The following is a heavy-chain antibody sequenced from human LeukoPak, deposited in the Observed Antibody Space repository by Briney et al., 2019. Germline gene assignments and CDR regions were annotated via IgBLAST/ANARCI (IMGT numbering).Heavy chain of an antibody. CDR3: ARGTYYYGSGSSCFDY. CDR2: INHSGST. CDR1: GGSFSGYY. J-gene: IGHJ4*02. V-gene: IGHV4-34*01. Sequence: SETLSLTCAVYGGSFSGYYWSWIRQPPGKGLEWIGEINHSGSTNYNPSLKSRVTISVDTSKNQFSLKLSPVTAADTAVYYCARGTYYYGSGSSCFDYWGQGTLVTVSS. D-gene: IGHD3-10*01.